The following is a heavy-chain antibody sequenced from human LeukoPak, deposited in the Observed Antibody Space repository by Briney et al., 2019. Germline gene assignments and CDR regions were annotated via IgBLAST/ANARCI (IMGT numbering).Heavy chain of an antibody. D-gene: IGHD5-12*01. V-gene: IGHV1-69*01. Sequence: SVKVSCKASGGTFSSYAISWVRQAPGQGLEWMGGIIPIFGTANYAQKFQGRVTITADESTSTAYMELSSLRSEDTAVYYCARDPTVDGGYDLNAFDIWGQGTTVTVSS. CDR2: IIPIFGTA. J-gene: IGHJ3*02. CDR3: ARDPTVDGGYDLNAFDI. CDR1: GGTFSSYA.